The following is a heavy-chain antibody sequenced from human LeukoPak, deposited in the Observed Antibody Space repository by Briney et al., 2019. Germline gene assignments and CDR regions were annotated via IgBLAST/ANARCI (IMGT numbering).Heavy chain of an antibody. CDR3: ARDRLGSFYYFDY. V-gene: IGHV4-61*02. CDR2: IYTSGST. CDR1: GGSISSGSYY. J-gene: IGHJ4*02. Sequence: SETLSLTCTVSGGSISSGSYYWSWLRQPAGKGLEWIGRIYTSGSTNYNPSLKSRVTISVDTSKNQFSLRLTSVTAADTAVYYCARDRLGSFYYFDYWGQGTLVTVSS. D-gene: IGHD6-13*01.